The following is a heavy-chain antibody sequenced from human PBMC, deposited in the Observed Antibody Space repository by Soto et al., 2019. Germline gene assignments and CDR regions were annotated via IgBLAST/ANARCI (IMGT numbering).Heavy chain of an antibody. Sequence: QVQLQESGPGLVKPSQTLSLTCTVSGGSISSGGYYWSWIRQHPGKGLEWLGYIYYSGSTYYNPSLKCRVTISVDKSKNQVSLKLSSVTAADTAVYYCAEYNWKGGSGHFDYWGQGTLVTVSS. CDR2: IYYSGST. D-gene: IGHD1-1*01. V-gene: IGHV4-31*03. J-gene: IGHJ4*02. CDR3: AEYNWKGGSGHFDY. CDR1: GGSISSGGYY.